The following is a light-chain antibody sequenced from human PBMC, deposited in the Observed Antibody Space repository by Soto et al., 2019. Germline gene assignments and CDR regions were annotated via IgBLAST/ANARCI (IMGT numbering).Light chain of an antibody. CDR1: QSVSSY. CDR2: DAS. Sequence: EIVLTQSPATLSLSPGERATLYCRASQSVSSYLAWYQQKPGQAPSLLIYDASNRATGIPARFRGSVSGTDFTLTSSSVEPEDVAVYYCQQRSNWLTFGGGTKVEVK. CDR3: QQRSNWLT. J-gene: IGKJ4*01. V-gene: IGKV3-11*01.